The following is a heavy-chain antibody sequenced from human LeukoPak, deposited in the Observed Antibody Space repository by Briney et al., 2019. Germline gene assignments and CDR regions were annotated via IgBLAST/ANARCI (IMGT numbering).Heavy chain of an antibody. CDR1: GGSISSYH. Sequence: PSETLSLTCTVSGGSISSYHWSWIRQPPGKGLEWIGRIYSSGSTDYNPSLKSRVTMSVDTSKNQFSLKLGSVTAADTAVYYCAREGRSSTPGYWGQGTLVTVSS. J-gene: IGHJ4*02. V-gene: IGHV4-4*07. CDR2: IYSSGST. D-gene: IGHD2-15*01. CDR3: AREGRSSTPGY.